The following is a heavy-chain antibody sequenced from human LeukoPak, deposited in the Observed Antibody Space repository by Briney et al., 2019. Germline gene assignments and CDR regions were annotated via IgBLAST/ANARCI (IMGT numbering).Heavy chain of an antibody. CDR1: GGSISSSSYY. CDR2: IYYSGST. CDR3: ARHRTPRGGIFTTEPHDAFDI. Sequence: SETLSPTCTVSGGSISSSSYYWGWIRQPPGKGLEWIGSIYYSGSTYYNPSLKSRVTISVDTSENQFSLKLSSVTAADTAVYYCARHRTPRGGIFTTEPHDAFDIWGQGTMVTVSS. V-gene: IGHV4-39*01. D-gene: IGHD1-1*01. J-gene: IGHJ3*02.